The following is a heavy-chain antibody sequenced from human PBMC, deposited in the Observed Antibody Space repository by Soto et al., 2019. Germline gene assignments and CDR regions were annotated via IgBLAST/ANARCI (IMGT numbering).Heavy chain of an antibody. V-gene: IGHV5-51*01. J-gene: IGHJ5*02. D-gene: IGHD6-13*01. CDR3: ARHILAAVPNDWFDP. CDR2: IYPGDSDT. CDR1: GYSFTSYW. Sequence: PGESLKISCKGSGYSFTSYWIGWVRQVPGKGLEWMGIIYPGDSDTRYSPSFQGQVTISADKSISTAYLQWSSLKASDTAMYYCARHILAAVPNDWFDPWGQGTLVTVSS.